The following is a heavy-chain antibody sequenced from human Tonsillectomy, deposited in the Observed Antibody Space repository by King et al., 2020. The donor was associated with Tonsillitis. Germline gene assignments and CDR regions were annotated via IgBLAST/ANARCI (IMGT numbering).Heavy chain of an antibody. CDR2: ISGSGGST. CDR1: GFTFSNYA. D-gene: IGHD6-13*01. Sequence: VQLVESGGGLVQPGGSLRLSCAASGFTFSNYAMSWVRQAPGKGLEWVSAISGSGGSTYYADSVKGRFTNSRDNSKNTLYLQMNILRAEDTALYYCAKDTTRTRIAASTDHWGQGTLVTVSS. J-gene: IGHJ4*02. V-gene: IGHV3-23*04. CDR3: AKDTTRTRIAASTDH.